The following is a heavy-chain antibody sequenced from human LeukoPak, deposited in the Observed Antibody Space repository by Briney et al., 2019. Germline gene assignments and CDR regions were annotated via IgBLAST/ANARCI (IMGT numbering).Heavy chain of an antibody. CDR1: GFTLSSDA. J-gene: IGHJ4*02. CDR3: ARETSDYLYSLDY. Sequence: GGSLRLSCAASGFTLSSDAMTWVRQAPGKGLEGVSSLSSGGGSTYYADSVKGRFTISRDDSKNTLFLHMNSLGAEDTALYYCARETSDYLYSLDYWGQGTLVTVSS. V-gene: IGHV3-23*01. D-gene: IGHD4-17*01. CDR2: LSSGGGST.